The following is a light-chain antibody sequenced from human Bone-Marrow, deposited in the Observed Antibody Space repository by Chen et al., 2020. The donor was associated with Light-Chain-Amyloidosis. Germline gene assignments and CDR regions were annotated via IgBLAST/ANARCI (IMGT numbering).Light chain of an antibody. Sequence: QSALTQPASVSGSPGQLITISCTGTSSDVGGDNHVSWYQQHPDKAPKLMIYEVTNRPSWVPDRFSGYKSDNTASLTISGLQTEDEADYFCSSYTITNTLVFGSGTRVTVL. V-gene: IGLV2-14*01. CDR1: SSDVGGDNH. CDR2: EVT. J-gene: IGLJ1*01. CDR3: SSYTITNTLV.